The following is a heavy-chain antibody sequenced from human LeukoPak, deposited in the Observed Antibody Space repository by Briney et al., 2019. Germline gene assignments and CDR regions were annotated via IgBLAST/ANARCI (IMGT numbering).Heavy chain of an antibody. CDR1: GLTISSYS. V-gene: IGHV3-48*01. Sequence: PGGSLRLSCAASGLTISSYSMNWVRQAPGKGLQWVSYISSSSSTIYYADSVKGRFTISRDNAKNSLYLQMNSLRVEDTAVYYCAKDKERNWYYFDYWGQGTLVTVSS. D-gene: IGHD1-1*01. CDR2: ISSSSSTI. CDR3: AKDKERNWYYFDY. J-gene: IGHJ4*02.